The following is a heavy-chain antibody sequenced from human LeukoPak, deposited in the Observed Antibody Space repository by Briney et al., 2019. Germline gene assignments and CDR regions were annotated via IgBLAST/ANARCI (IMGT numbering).Heavy chain of an antibody. CDR2: ISSSSSYT. CDR3: AIGRTGTPLHY. CDR1: GFTFSDYY. V-gene: IGHV3-11*06. D-gene: IGHD1-14*01. J-gene: IGHJ4*02. Sequence: PGGSLTLSCAASGFTFSDYYMSWIRQAPGKGLEWVSYISSSSSYTNYADTVKGRFTISRDNAKNSLYLQMNSLRAEDTAVYYCAIGRTGTPLHYWCQGTLVTVSS.